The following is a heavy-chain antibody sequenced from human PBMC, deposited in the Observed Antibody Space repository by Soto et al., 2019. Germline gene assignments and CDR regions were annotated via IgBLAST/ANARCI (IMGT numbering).Heavy chain of an antibody. J-gene: IGHJ6*02. CDR1: GYTFTSYV. D-gene: IGHD4-17*01. CDR3: ARDIDYWGYNYYYGMDV. V-gene: IGHV1-3*01. CDR2: INAGNGNT. Sequence: ASVKVSCKASGYTFTSYVMHWVRRAPGQRLEWMGWINAGNGNTKYSQNLQGRVTITRDTSASTAYMELSSLRSEDTAVYYCARDIDYWGYNYYYGMDVWGQGTTVTVSS.